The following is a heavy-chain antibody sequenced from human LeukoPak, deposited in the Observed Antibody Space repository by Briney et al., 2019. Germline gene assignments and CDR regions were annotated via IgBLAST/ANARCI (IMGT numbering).Heavy chain of an antibody. CDR1: GFTFSSYA. V-gene: IGHV3-23*01. CDR3: AKEEAGIVGATSWFDP. D-gene: IGHD1-26*01. CDR2: ISGSGGST. Sequence: PGGSLRLSCAASGFTFSSYAMNWVRQAPGKGLEWVSAISGSGGSTYYADSVKGRFTISRDNSKNTLYLQMNSLRAEDTAVYYCAKEEAGIVGATSWFDPWGQGTLVTVSS. J-gene: IGHJ5*02.